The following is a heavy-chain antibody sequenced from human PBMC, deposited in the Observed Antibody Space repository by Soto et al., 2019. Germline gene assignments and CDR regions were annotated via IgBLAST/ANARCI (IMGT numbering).Heavy chain of an antibody. CDR3: ARGITQWGDS. J-gene: IGHJ5*01. D-gene: IGHD1-26*01. Sequence: QVQLVESGGGVVQPGRSLRLSCAASGFTFSSYVIHWVRQAPGMGLEWVAVTSYDGSKKYHDDSVKGRFTTSRDSSKHTVYLQMNSLRAEDTAVYYCARGITQWGDSWGQGTLFTVSS. CDR1: GFTFSSYV. V-gene: IGHV3-30-3*01. CDR2: TSYDGSKK.